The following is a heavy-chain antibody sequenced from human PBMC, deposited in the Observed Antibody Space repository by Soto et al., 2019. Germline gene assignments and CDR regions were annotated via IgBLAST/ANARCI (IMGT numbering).Heavy chain of an antibody. J-gene: IGHJ5*02. V-gene: IGHV3-23*01. D-gene: IGHD6-13*01. CDR3: AERPGSSWFVGS. Sequence: PGGYLGLSCAASGFSFSSYAMSWVRQAPGKGLEWVSAISDSGGTTYYADSVKGRFTISRDNSKNTLYLQMTSPRAEDTAVYYCAERPGSSWFVGSWGQGSLVTVSS. CDR1: GFSFSSYA. CDR2: ISDSGGTT.